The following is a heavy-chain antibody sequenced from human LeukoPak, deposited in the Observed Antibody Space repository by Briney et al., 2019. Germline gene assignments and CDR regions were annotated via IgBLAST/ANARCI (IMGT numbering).Heavy chain of an antibody. CDR1: GGSFSGYY. Sequence: SETLSLTCAVYGGSFSGYYWSWIRQPPGKGLEWIGEINHSGSTNYNPSLKSRVTISVDSSGTQFFLKLSSVTAADTAVYYCARGLVVATTSTYYYYGMDVWGQGTTVTVSS. CDR2: INHSGST. D-gene: IGHD5-12*01. J-gene: IGHJ6*02. CDR3: ARGLVVATTSTYYYYGMDV. V-gene: IGHV4-34*01.